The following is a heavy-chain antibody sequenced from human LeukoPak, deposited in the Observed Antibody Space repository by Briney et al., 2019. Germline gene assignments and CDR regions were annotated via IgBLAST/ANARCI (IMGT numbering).Heavy chain of an antibody. CDR2: ISYDGSNK. J-gene: IGHJ4*02. Sequence: GGSLRLSCAASGFTFSSYAMHWVRQAPGKGLEWVAVISYDGSNKYYADSVKGRFTISRDNSKNTLYLQMNSLRAEDTAVYYCAKEHRKLIAAAGIDYWGQGTLVTVSS. D-gene: IGHD6-13*01. CDR1: GFTFSSYA. CDR3: AKEHRKLIAAAGIDY. V-gene: IGHV3-30-3*01.